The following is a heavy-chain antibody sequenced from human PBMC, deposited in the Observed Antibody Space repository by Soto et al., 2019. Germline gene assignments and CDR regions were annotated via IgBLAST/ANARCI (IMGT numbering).Heavy chain of an antibody. V-gene: IGHV3-73*01. D-gene: IGHD4-17*01. CDR2: IRTRPNNFAT. Sequence: EVKLVESGGGLVQPGGSLKLSCAASGFIFSGSAMHWVRQASGKGLEWVGRIRTRPNNFATQYGESLKGSFTISRDDSKNTTYLEMKSLKSEDTAVYYCTSPWGNGDYTETSRSVDVWGKGTTVTVSS. J-gene: IGHJ6*04. CDR1: GFIFSGSA. CDR3: TSPWGNGDYTETSRSVDV.